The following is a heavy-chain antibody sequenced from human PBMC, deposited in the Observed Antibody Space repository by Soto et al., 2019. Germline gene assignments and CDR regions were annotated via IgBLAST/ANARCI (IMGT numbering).Heavy chain of an antibody. CDR1: GGTFSSYA. CDR3: ARGNPDLRYCSSTSCNYGMAV. V-gene: IGHV1-69*13. J-gene: IGHJ6*02. D-gene: IGHD2-2*01. Sequence: SVKVSCKASGGTFSSYAISWVRQAPGQGLEWMGGIIPIFGTANYAQKFQGRVTITADESTSTAYMELSSLRSEDTAVYYCARGNPDLRYCSSTSCNYGMAVWGQGTTVTVSS. CDR2: IIPIFGTA.